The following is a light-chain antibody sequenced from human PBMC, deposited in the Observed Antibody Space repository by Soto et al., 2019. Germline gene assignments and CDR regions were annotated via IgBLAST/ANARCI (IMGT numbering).Light chain of an antibody. CDR2: GAS. Sequence: EIVLTQSPGTLSLSPGERATLSCRASQSVSSSYLAWYQQKPGQAPRLLIYGASSRATGIPDRFSGSGSGTDFTLTISRLEPEDFAVYYCQQYGSSPPHTFGQRTKLEIK. CDR1: QSVSSSY. J-gene: IGKJ2*01. CDR3: QQYGSSPPHT. V-gene: IGKV3-20*01.